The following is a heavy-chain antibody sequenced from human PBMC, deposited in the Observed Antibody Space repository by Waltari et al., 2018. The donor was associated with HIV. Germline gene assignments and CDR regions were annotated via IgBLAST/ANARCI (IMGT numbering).Heavy chain of an antibody. D-gene: IGHD3-10*01. V-gene: IGHV3-48*03. Sequence: EVQVVESGGGLVQPGGSLTRPVAASGFTFSIYAMNWFRQAPGKGLEWGSYISSSGSTIYFAASVKGRFTMSRDNAKNSLYLRMNSLRAEDTAVYYCARAFMIRGTGAFDIWGQGTMVTVSS. J-gene: IGHJ3*02. CDR2: ISSSGSTI. CDR1: GFTFSIYA. CDR3: ARAFMIRGTGAFDI.